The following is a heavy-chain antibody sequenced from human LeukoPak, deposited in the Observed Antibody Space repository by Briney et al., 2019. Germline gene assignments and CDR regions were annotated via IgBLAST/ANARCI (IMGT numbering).Heavy chain of an antibody. J-gene: IGHJ5*02. D-gene: IGHD3-3*01. CDR2: IYYSGST. Sequence: SETLSLTCTVSGGSISSGDYYWSWIRQPPGKGLEWIGYIYYSGSTYYNPSLKSRVTISVDTSKNQFSLKLSSVTAADMAVYYCARVYYDFWSGNSNWFDPWGQGTLVTVSS. CDR3: ARVYYDFWSGNSNWFDP. V-gene: IGHV4-30-4*01. CDR1: GGSISSGDYY.